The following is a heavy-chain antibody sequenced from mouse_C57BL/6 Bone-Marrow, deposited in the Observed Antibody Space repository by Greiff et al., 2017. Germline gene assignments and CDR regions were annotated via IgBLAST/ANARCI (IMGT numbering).Heavy chain of an antibody. CDR3: ARHNDDYYAMDY. V-gene: IGHV5-15*01. CDR1: GFTFSDYG. D-gene: IGHD2-3*01. Sequence: EVQLVESGGGLVQPGGSLKLSCAASGFTFSDYGMAWVRQAPRKGPEWVAFISNLAYSIYYADTVKGRFTISRENAKNTLYLEMSSLGSEDTAMYYCARHNDDYYAMDYWGQGTSVTVSS. CDR2: ISNLAYSI. J-gene: IGHJ4*01.